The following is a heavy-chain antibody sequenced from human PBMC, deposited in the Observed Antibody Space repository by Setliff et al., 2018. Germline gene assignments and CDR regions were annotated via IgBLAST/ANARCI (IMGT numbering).Heavy chain of an antibody. Sequence: SETLSLTCAVSGYSISSGYYWGWIRQPPGKGLEWIGSIYHSGSTYYNPSLKSRVTISVDTSKNQFSLKLSSVTAADTAVYYCARHTFYYDSSGDFGYWGQGTLVTVSS. CDR1: GYSISSGYY. CDR2: IYHSGST. D-gene: IGHD3-22*01. J-gene: IGHJ4*02. V-gene: IGHV4-38-2*01. CDR3: ARHTFYYDSSGDFGY.